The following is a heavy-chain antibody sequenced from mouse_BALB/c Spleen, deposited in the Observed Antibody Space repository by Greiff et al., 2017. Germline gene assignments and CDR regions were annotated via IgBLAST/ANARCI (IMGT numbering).Heavy chain of an antibody. D-gene: IGHD2-12*01. CDR2: ISTYYGDA. V-gene: IGHV1S137*01. CDR1: GYTFTDYA. CDR3: ARDHDGGAMDY. J-gene: IGHJ4*01. Sequence: VQLQQSGAELVRPGVSVKISCKGSGYTFTDYAMHWVKQSHAKSLEWIGVISTYYGDASYNQKFKGKATMTVDKSSSTAYMELARLTSEDSAIYYCARDHDGGAMDYWGQGTSVTVSS.